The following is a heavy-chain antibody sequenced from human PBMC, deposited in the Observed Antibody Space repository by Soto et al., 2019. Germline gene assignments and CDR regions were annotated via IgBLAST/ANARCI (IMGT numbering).Heavy chain of an antibody. Sequence: GGSLRLSCAASGFTFSSYAMSWVRQAPGKGLEWVSAISGSGGSTYYADSVKGRFTISRDNSKNTLYLQMNSLRAEDTAVYYCAKTPYSSSSGLYYYGMDVWGQGTTVTVSS. V-gene: IGHV3-23*01. D-gene: IGHD6-6*01. CDR1: GFTFSSYA. J-gene: IGHJ6*02. CDR3: AKTPYSSSSGLYYYGMDV. CDR2: ISGSGGST.